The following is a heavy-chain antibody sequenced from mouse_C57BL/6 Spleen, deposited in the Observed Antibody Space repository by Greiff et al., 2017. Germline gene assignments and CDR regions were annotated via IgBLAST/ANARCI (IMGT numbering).Heavy chain of an antibody. CDR1: GFTFSSYA. J-gene: IGHJ2*01. CDR3: ARVYYSNFYFDY. CDR2: ISDGGSYT. D-gene: IGHD2-5*01. V-gene: IGHV5-4*01. Sequence: EVQLVESGGGLVKPGGSLKLSCAASGFTFSSYAMSWVRQTPEKRLEWVATISDGGSYTYYPDNVKGRFTISRDNAKNNLYLQMSHLKSEDTAMYYCARVYYSNFYFDYWGQGTTLTVSS.